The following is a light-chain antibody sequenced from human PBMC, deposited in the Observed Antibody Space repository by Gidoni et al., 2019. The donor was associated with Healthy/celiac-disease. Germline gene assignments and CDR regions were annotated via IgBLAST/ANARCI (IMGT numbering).Light chain of an antibody. J-gene: IGKJ4*01. V-gene: IGKV3-20*01. Sequence: IVLTQSPGTLSLSPGERATLSCRASPSVSSSYLAWYQQKPVPAPRLLIYGASSRATGIPDRFSGSGSGTDFTLTISRLEPEDFAVYYCQQYGSSFFGGGTKVEIK. CDR1: PSVSSSY. CDR2: GAS. CDR3: QQYGSSF.